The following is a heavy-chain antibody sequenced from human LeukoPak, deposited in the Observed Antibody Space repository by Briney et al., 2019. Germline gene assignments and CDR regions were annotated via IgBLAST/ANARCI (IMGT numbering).Heavy chain of an antibody. CDR1: GYSFTSHW. Sequence: KDGESLKISCKGSGYSFTSHWIGWVRQMPGKGLEWMGIIYPGDSDTRYSPSFQGQVTISADKSISTAYLQWSSLKASDTAMYYCARQLGPDYYGSGSYYNPFDIWGQGTMVTVSS. CDR3: ARQLGPDYYGSGSYYNPFDI. V-gene: IGHV5-51*01. CDR2: IYPGDSDT. D-gene: IGHD3-10*01. J-gene: IGHJ3*02.